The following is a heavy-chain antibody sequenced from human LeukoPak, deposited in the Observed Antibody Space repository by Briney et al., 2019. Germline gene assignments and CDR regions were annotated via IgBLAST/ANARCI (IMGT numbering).Heavy chain of an antibody. CDR3: VRGQRGYSYGPAAFDN. D-gene: IGHD5-18*01. CDR1: GGSFSGYY. CDR2: INHSGST. V-gene: IGHV4-34*01. Sequence: SETLSLTCAVYGGSFSGYYWSWIRQPPGKGLEWIGEINHSGSTNYNPSLKSRVTISVDTSKNQFSLKLSSVTAADTAVYYCVRGQRGYSYGPAAFDNWGQGTMVTVSS. J-gene: IGHJ3*02.